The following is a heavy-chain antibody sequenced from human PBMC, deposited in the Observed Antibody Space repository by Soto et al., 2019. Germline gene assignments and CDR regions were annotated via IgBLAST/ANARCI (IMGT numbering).Heavy chain of an antibody. CDR1: GFTSSSYE. J-gene: IGHJ4*02. CDR2: IATAGDT. Sequence: PGASLRHNCAASGFTSSSYEMHWVSQASGKRLECVSAIATAGDTYYPDSVKGRSTISREAAKNSLYLQMNSLRAGDTAVYYCAREICRGGSCDFDYWGQGIVVTVS. CDR3: AREICRGGSCDFDY. V-gene: IGHV3-13*01. D-gene: IGHD2-15*01.